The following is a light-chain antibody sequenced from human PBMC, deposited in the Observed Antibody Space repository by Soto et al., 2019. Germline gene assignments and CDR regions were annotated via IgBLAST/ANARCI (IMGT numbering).Light chain of an antibody. CDR2: EVS. V-gene: IGLV2-8*01. CDR1: SSDVGGYNY. CDR3: NVV. J-gene: IGLJ2*01. Sequence: QSALTQYPSASGSPGQSVTISCTGTSSDVGGYNYVSWYQQHPGKAPQLMIYEVSKRPSGVPDRFSGSKSANTASLTVSGLQAENEAQGSTNVVFGGGTKLTVL.